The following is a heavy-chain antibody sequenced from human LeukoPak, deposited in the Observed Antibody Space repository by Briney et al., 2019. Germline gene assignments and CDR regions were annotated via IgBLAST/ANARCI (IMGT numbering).Heavy chain of an antibody. V-gene: IGHV1-69*04. CDR2: IIPILGIA. D-gene: IGHD6-19*01. CDR3: ARVAVAGTVS. J-gene: IGHJ4*02. Sequence: ASVKVSCKASGYSFTSYDINWVRQAPGQGHEWMGRIIPILGIANYAQKFQGRVTITADKSTSTAYMELSSLRSEDTAVYYCARVAVAGTVSWGQGTLVTVSS. CDR1: GYSFTSYD.